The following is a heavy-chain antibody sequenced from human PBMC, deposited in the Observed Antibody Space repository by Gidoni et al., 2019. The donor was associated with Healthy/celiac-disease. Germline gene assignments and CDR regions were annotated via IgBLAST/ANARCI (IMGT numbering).Heavy chain of an antibody. CDR2: IIPICGTA. CDR3: SRDRKNYYDSSGYYQVFDY. Sequence: QVQLVQSGAEVKTPGSSVKVSCKASGGTFSSYAISWVRQAPGQRLEWMGGIIPICGTANYAQKFQGRVTITADESTSTAYMELSSLRSEDTAVYYCSRDRKNYYDSSGYYQVFDYWGQGTLVTVSS. J-gene: IGHJ4*02. V-gene: IGHV1-69*01. CDR1: GGTFSSYA. D-gene: IGHD3-22*01.